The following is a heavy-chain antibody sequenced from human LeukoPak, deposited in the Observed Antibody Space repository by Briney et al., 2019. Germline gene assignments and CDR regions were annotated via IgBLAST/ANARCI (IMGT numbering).Heavy chain of an antibody. CDR3: GRAEHDWGSDY. J-gene: IGHJ4*02. CDR1: GDSVSSNSVT. V-gene: IGHV6-1*01. D-gene: IGHD3-9*01. Sequence: SQTLSLTCAISGDSVSSNSVTWNWIRQSPSRGLEWLGRTYYRSTWYNDYAVSVRGRITVNPDTSKNQFSLLLNSATPEDTAVYFCGRAEHDWGSDYWGQGTLVTVSS. CDR2: TYYRSTWYN.